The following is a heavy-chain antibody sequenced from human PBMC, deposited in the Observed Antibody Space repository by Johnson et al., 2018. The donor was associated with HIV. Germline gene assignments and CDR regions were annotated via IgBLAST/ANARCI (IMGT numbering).Heavy chain of an antibody. J-gene: IGHJ3*01. D-gene: IGHD3-16*01. CDR2: FGSAGDT. CDR1: RFTFSNYD. Sequence: EVQLVESGGGLVQPGGSLRLSCAASRFTFSNYDMYWVRQVTGKGLEWVSSFGSAGDTNYPGSVQGRFTLSRENAKNSFCLQMSSLRADDTALYYCAREISRYYYDYAAFDVWGQGTMVTVSS. CDR3: AREISRYYYDYAAFDV. V-gene: IGHV3-13*01.